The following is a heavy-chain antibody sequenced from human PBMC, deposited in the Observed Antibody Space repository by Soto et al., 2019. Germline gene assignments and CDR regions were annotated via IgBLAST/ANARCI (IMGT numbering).Heavy chain of an antibody. J-gene: IGHJ4*02. CDR3: ARGGGYDY. V-gene: IGHV4-30-4*01. D-gene: IGHD3-22*01. CDR1: GVSISSGDDY. Sequence: QVQLQESGPGLVKPSLTLSLTCIVSGVSISSGDDYWSWIRQPPGKGLEWIGYIYSSGSTYSNPSLRSRATISADTSKNQFSLKLTSVTAADTAVYYCARGGGYDYWGQGALVTVSS. CDR2: IYSSGST.